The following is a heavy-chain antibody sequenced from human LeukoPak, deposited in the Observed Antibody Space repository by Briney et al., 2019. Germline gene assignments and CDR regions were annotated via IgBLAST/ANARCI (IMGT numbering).Heavy chain of an antibody. CDR2: INPNSVDT. CDR3: ARGSEVGGTEKNAFDI. J-gene: IGHJ3*02. D-gene: IGHD1-26*01. V-gene: IGHV1-2*02. Sequence: SVKVSCKTSGYTFTGYYIHWVRQAPGQGLEWMGWINPNSVDTRYAQKFQDRVTMTRDTSITTAYMELSGLGSDDTALYYCARGSEVGGTEKNAFDIWGQGTMVTVSS. CDR1: GYTFTGYY.